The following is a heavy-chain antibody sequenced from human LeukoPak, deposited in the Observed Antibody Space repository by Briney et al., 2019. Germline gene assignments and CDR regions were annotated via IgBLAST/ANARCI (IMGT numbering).Heavy chain of an antibody. D-gene: IGHD5-24*01. CDR1: GYTFGSDD. V-gene: IGHV1-46*01. CDR3: ASDVEMATWVFDY. J-gene: IGHJ4*02. Sequence: ASVKVSCKASGYTFGSDDINWVRQAPGQGLEWMGIINPSGGSTTYAQRFQGRVTMTRDMSTSTVYMELSSLRSEDTAVYYCASDVEMATWVFDYWGQGTLVTVSS. CDR2: INPSGGST.